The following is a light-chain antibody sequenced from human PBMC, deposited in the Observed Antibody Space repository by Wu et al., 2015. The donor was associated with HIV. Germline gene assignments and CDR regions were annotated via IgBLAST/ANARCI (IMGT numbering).Light chain of an antibody. CDR1: QSINTW. J-gene: IGKJ4*01. CDR3: QQYKSFPLT. Sequence: DIQMTQSPSTLSASVGDTATITCRASQSINTWLAWYQQKPGKAPRLLIYKASSLQSGVPSKFSGSGSGTEFTLTITSLQPDDFAIYYCQQYKSFPLTFGGGTKVEIK. V-gene: IGKV1-5*03. CDR2: KAS.